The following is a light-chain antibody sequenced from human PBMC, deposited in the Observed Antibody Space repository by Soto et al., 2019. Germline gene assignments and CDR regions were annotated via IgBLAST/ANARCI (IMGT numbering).Light chain of an antibody. CDR1: QSVSGSS. Sequence: EIVLTQSPGTLSLSPGERATLSCRASQSVSGSSLAWYQQKPGQAPRLLIYGASSRATGIPDRFSGSGSGTDFTLTISRLEPEDFAVYYCQQYDSSPSSFTFGPGTKVDIK. V-gene: IGKV3-20*01. CDR2: GAS. J-gene: IGKJ3*01. CDR3: QQYDSSPSSFT.